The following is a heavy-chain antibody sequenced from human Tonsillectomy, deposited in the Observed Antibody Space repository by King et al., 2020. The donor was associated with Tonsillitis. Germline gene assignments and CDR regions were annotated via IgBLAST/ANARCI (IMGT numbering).Heavy chain of an antibody. D-gene: IGHD2-15*01. V-gene: IGHV3-9*01. CDR2: INWNSNSI. CDR1: GFIFDDYA. Sequence: VQLVESGGGLVQPGRSLRLSCATSGFIFDDYAMHWVRQAPGKGLEWVSSINWNSNSIGYADSVKGRFTISRDNAKNSLYMQMNSLRPEDTALYYCAISSCFSCYFKFWGQGALVTVSS. J-gene: IGHJ4*02. CDR3: AISSCFSCYFKF.